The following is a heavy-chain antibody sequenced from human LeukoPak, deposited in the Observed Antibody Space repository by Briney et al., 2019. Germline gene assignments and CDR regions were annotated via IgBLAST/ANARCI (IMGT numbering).Heavy chain of an antibody. CDR3: AVEVYYDSSGYYDFDY. D-gene: IGHD3-22*01. CDR1: GGTFSSYA. CDR2: IIPIFGTA. V-gene: IGHV1-69*13. J-gene: IGHJ4*02. Sequence: GASVKVSRKASGGTFSSYAISWVRQAPGQGLEWMGGIIPIFGTANYAQKFQGRVTITADEPTSTAYMEPSSLRSEDTAVYYCAVEVYYDSSGYYDFDYWGQGTLVTVSS.